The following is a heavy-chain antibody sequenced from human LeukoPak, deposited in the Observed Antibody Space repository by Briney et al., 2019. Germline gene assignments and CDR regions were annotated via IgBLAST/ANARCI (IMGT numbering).Heavy chain of an antibody. D-gene: IGHD3-16*01. CDR2: IKQDGSEK. Sequence: PGGSLRLSCAASGFSFGTYWMSWVRQAPGKGLEWVANIKQDGSEKYYVDSVKGRFTISRDNGKNSLFLQMNSLRAEDTAVYYCARDSRGTTFDYWGQGTLVTVSS. CDR3: ARDSRGTTFDY. J-gene: IGHJ4*02. CDR1: GFSFGTYW. V-gene: IGHV3-7*01.